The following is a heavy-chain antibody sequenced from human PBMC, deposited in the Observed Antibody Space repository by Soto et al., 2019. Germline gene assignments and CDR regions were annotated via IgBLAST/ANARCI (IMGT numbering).Heavy chain of an antibody. CDR1: GFTFSDYA. Sequence: VQLVESGGGVVQPGRSLRLSCAASGFTFSDYAMHWVRQAPGKGLEWVAVVSHDGRNTHYADSVKGRFTISRDSSKNTVSLEMTSLRAADTAVYSCAKGGRQWLVTSDFNYWGQGALVTVSS. J-gene: IGHJ4*02. CDR3: AKGGRQWLVTSDFNY. CDR2: VSHDGRNT. D-gene: IGHD6-19*01. V-gene: IGHV3-30*18.